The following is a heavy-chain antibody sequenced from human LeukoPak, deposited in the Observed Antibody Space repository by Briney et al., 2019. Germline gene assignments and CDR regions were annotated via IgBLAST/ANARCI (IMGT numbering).Heavy chain of an antibody. D-gene: IGHD3-3*01. CDR1: VYTFIDYY. J-gene: IGHJ4*02. CDR2: INPNSGGT. CDR3: ARLGHYDFWNGDY. V-gene: IGHV1-2*02. Sequence: ASVTVSFTASVYTFIDYYMHWVRQAPGQGREWMGWINPNSGGTDYAQKFQGRVTMTRDTSISTAYMELSRLRSDDTAVYYCARLGHYDFWNGDYWGQGTLVTVSS.